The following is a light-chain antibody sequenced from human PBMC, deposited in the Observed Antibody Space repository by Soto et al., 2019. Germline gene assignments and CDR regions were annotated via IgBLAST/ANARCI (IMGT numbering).Light chain of an antibody. CDR3: QQRTNWPLT. CDR1: QTISSY. J-gene: IGKJ4*01. Sequence: EIVLTQSPATLSLSPGERATLSCRASQTISSYLAWYQQKPGQAPRLLIYDASNRAAGIPARFSGFGSGTDFTLTISSLEPEDVAIYYCQQRTNWPLTFGGGTKVEIK. CDR2: DAS. V-gene: IGKV3-11*01.